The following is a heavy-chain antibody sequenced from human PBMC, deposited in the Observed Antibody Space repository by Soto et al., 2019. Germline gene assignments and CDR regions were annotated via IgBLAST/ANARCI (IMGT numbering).Heavy chain of an antibody. V-gene: IGHV1-2*04. CDR1: GGTFSSYA. Sequence: ASVKVSCKASGGTFSSYAISWVRQAPGQGLEWMGGINPNSGGTNYAQKFQGWVTMTRDTSISTAYMELSRLRSDDTAVYYCARGYYYDSSGYDLTYNWFDPWGQGTLVTVSS. D-gene: IGHD3-22*01. CDR3: ARGYYYDSSGYDLTYNWFDP. J-gene: IGHJ5*02. CDR2: INPNSGGT.